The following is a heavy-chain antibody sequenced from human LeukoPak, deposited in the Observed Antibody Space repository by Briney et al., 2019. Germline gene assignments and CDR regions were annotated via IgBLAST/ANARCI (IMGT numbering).Heavy chain of an antibody. D-gene: IGHD1-26*01. CDR2: ISSSSSYI. V-gene: IGHV3-21*05. Sequence: GGSLRLSCAASGLTFSSYSMNWVRQAPGKGLEWVSYISSSSSYIYYADSVKGRFTISRDNAKNSLYLQMNSLRAEDTAVYYCARDLYSGSSSGIDYWGQGTLVTVSS. CDR3: ARDLYSGSSSGIDY. J-gene: IGHJ4*02. CDR1: GLTFSSYS.